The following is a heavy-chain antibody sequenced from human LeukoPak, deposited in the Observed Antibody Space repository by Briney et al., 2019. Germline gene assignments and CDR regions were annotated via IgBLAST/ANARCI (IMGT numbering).Heavy chain of an antibody. CDR1: GGTFSSYA. CDR2: VIPIFGTA. V-gene: IGHV1-69*13. D-gene: IGHD4-11*01. J-gene: IGHJ4*02. Sequence: SVKVSCKASGGTFSSYAISWVRQAPGQGLEWMGGVIPIFGTANYAQKFQGRVTITADESTSTAYMELSSLRSEDTAVYYCAREHSRGNYFDYWGQGTLVTVSS. CDR3: AREHSRGNYFDY.